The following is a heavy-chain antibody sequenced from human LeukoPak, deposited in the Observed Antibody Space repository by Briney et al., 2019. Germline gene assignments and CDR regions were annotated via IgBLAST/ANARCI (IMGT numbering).Heavy chain of an antibody. CDR1: GFTFSSYS. V-gene: IGHV3-23*01. CDR3: AKDFHYYGSGSYYKRGYYYGMDV. J-gene: IGHJ6*02. CDR2: ISGSGGST. D-gene: IGHD3-10*01. Sequence: GGSLRLSCAASGFTFSSYSMNWVRQAPGKGLEWVSAISGSGGSTYYADSVKGRFTISRDNSKNTLYLQMNSLRAEDTAVYYCAKDFHYYGSGSYYKRGYYYGMDVWGQGTTVTVSS.